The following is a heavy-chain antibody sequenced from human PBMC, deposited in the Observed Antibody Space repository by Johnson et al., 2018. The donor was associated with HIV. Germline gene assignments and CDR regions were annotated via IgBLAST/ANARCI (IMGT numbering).Heavy chain of an antibody. CDR1: GFSFSRYW. CDR2: IKQDGSEK. V-gene: IGHV3-7*01. J-gene: IGHJ3*02. CDR3: TGGWYNLSAFDI. Sequence: VQLVESGGGLVQPGGSLRLSCAASGFSFSRYWMSWVRQAPGKGLEWVANIKQDGSEKYYVDSVKGRFTISRDNAKNSLYLQMSSLRAEDTAVYYCTGGWYNLSAFDIWGQGTMVTVSS. D-gene: IGHD6-19*01.